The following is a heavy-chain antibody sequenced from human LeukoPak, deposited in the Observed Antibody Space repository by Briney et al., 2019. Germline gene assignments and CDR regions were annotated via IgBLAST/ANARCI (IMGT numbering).Heavy chain of an antibody. Sequence: GGSLRLSCAASGFSFSSYAMHWVRQAPGKGLEWVAFIRNDGSIKHYQDSVKGRFTISRDNSKNTLYLQMNSLRAEDTAMYYCAKERYSPFDNWGQGTLVTVSP. J-gene: IGHJ4*02. CDR2: IRNDGSIK. V-gene: IGHV3-30*02. D-gene: IGHD1-1*01. CDR3: AKERYSPFDN. CDR1: GFSFSSYA.